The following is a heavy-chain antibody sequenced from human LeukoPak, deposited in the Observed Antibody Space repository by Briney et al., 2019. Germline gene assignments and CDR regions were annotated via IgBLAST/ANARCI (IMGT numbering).Heavy chain of an antibody. D-gene: IGHD6-13*01. CDR2: IYYSGST. J-gene: IGHJ6*02. Sequence: SETLSLTCTVSGGSISSGDYYWSWIRQPPGKGLEWIGYIYYSGSTYYNPSLKSRVTISVDTSKNQFSLKLSSVTAADTAVYYCAAHRWGSSWYSDYGMDVWGQGTTVTVSS. V-gene: IGHV4-30-4*01. CDR1: GGSISSGDYY. CDR3: AAHRWGSSWYSDYGMDV.